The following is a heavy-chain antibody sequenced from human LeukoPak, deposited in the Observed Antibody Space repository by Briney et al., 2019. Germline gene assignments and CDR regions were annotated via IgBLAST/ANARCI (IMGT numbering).Heavy chain of an antibody. Sequence: SETLSLTCTVSGASISSNYCSWIRQPPAKGLEWIGYIYSSGSTNSNPSLKSRVTMSVDTSKNQFPLRLTSVTATDTAFYYCAKSVRTAPFEYWGQGTLVTVSS. D-gene: IGHD2-21*02. CDR1: GASISSNY. V-gene: IGHV4-59*08. CDR2: IYSSGST. CDR3: AKSVRTAPFEY. J-gene: IGHJ4*02.